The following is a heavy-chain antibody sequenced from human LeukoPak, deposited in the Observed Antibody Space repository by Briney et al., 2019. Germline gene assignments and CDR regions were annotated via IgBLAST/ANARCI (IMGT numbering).Heavy chain of an antibody. CDR3: ARGSGYYDSSGYYPLFDY. Sequence: SETLSLTCTVSGGSISSSSYYWGWIRQPPGKGPEWIGSIYYSGSTYYNPSLKSRVTISVDTSKNQSSLKLSSVTAADTAVYYCARGSGYYDSSGYYPLFDYWGQGTLVTVSS. CDR1: GGSISSSSYY. V-gene: IGHV4-39*07. D-gene: IGHD3-22*01. J-gene: IGHJ4*02. CDR2: IYYSGST.